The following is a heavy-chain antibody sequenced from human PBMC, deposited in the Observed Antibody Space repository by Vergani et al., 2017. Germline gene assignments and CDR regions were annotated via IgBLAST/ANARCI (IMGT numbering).Heavy chain of an antibody. CDR1: GGSISSYY. D-gene: IGHD1-26*01. Sequence: QVQLQESGPGLVKPSETLSLTCTVSGGSISSYYWSWIRQPPGKGLEWIGYIYYSGSTNYNPSLKSRVTISVDTSKNQFSLKLSSVTAADMAVYYCARGKAVGNNWFDPWGQGTLVTVSS. V-gene: IGHV4-59*01. CDR3: ARGKAVGNNWFDP. J-gene: IGHJ5*02. CDR2: IYYSGST.